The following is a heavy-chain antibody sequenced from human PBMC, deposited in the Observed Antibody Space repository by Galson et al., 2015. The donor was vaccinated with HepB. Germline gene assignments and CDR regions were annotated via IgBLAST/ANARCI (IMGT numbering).Heavy chain of an antibody. CDR3: ATTYTSGPSLEAFES. D-gene: IGHD3-22*01. CDR2: VYSSGNT. J-gene: IGHJ3*02. V-gene: IGHV4-39*07. CDR1: GVSVHTDH. Sequence: SETLSLTCTVSGVSVHTDHWGWIRQPPGKGLEWMGTVYSSGNTYYCPPLKSRVTMSVDTSKNQISLRLTSVTAADTAVYYCATTYTSGPSLEAFESWGQGTMVTVSS.